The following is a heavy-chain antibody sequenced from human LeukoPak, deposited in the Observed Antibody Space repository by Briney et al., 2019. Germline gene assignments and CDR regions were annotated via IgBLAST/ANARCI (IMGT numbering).Heavy chain of an antibody. D-gene: IGHD7-27*01. Sequence: GGSLRLSCAASGFSFSVYGMNWVRQAPGKGLEWVSGITGSVVTYYADSVKGRFTVSRDNSKNTLYLQMNSLRAEDTAIYFCARDRAWGSYDCWGQGTLVIVSS. V-gene: IGHV3-23*01. CDR3: ARDRAWGSYDC. CDR1: GFSFSVYG. CDR2: ITGSVVT. J-gene: IGHJ4*02.